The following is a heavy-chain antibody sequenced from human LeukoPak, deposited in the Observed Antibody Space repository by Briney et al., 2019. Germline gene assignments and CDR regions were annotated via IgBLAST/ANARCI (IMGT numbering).Heavy chain of an antibody. V-gene: IGHV4-38-2*02. Sequence: PSETLSLTCTVSGHSISSDYYWGWIRQTPEKGLEWIGTLYHGRTTYYNPSLESRVTISGDTSKNQFSLRLNSVSASDTAVYFCARDTGYYSDSSGYYESHYFDSWGQGTLVTVSS. J-gene: IGHJ4*02. CDR2: LYHGRTT. D-gene: IGHD3-22*01. CDR1: GHSISSDYY. CDR3: ARDTGYYSDSSGYYESHYFDS.